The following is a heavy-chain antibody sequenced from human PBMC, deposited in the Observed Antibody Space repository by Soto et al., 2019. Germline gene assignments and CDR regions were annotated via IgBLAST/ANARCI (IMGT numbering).Heavy chain of an antibody. CDR3: ARRGSGHTFDY. CDR2: IYEAGTT. D-gene: IGHD3-10*01. CDR1: GASISSTVFH. Sequence: SETLSLTCAVSGASISSTVFHWVWIRQPPGQGLEWIGSIYEAGTTFYNSSLKSRVTISADTSKNHFSLRLSSVTAADTAVYYCARRGSGHTFDYWGQGTLVTVSS. V-gene: IGHV4-39*01. J-gene: IGHJ4*02.